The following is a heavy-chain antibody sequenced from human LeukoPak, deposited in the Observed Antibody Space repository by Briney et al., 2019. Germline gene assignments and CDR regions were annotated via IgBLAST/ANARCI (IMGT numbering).Heavy chain of an antibody. CDR2: IYFSGRT. CDR1: GGSINNYY. CDR3: ARGAGWYEY. J-gene: IGHJ4*02. D-gene: IGHD6-19*01. V-gene: IGHV4-59*01. Sequence: PSETLSLTCTVSGGSINNYYWRWIRQTPGKGLEWIGYIYFSGRTNYNPSLKSRVTISGDTSKNQFSLRLTSMSAADTAVYYCARGAGWYEYWGQGTLVTVSS.